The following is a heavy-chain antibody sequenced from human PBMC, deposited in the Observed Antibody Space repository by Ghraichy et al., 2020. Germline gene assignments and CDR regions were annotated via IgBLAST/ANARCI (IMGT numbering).Heavy chain of an antibody. CDR1: GYTFAGYY. V-gene: IGHV1-2*02. J-gene: IGHJ5*02. CDR3: ARWQSIGSGWPSNWFDP. Sequence: ASVKVSCKASGYTFAGYYIHWVRQAPGQGLKWMGWINPNNGGTNYAQSFQGRVTMTRDTSISTAYMELTNLASDDTAVYYCARWQSIGSGWPSNWFDPWGQGTLVIVSS. CDR2: INPNNGGT. D-gene: IGHD6-25*01.